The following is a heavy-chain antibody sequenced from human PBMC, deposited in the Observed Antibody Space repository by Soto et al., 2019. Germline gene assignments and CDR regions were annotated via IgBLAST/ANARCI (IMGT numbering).Heavy chain of an antibody. CDR2: ISHDESDK. V-gene: IGHV3-30-3*01. Sequence: PGVSLRLSCSASGFILSKHTMHWVRQAPGKGLEWVAVISHDESDKYYVDSVRGRFTVSRDISKNTLYLQMNSLRTEDTAVYYCARQYADLDYWGQGTLVTVSS. J-gene: IGHJ4*02. CDR1: GFILSKHT. CDR3: ARQYADLDY.